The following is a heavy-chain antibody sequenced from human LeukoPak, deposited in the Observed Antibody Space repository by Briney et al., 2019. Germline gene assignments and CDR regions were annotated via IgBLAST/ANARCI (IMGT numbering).Heavy chain of an antibody. D-gene: IGHD5-18*01. V-gene: IGHV4-59*08. CDR2: NYYSGST. J-gene: IGHJ4*02. Sequence: SETLSLTCTVSGGSISSYYWSWIRQPPGKGLEWIGYNYYSGSTNYNPSLKSRVTISVDTSKNQFSLKLSSVTAADTAVYYCARLAVTAMVPYFDYWGQGTLVTVSS. CDR3: ARLAVTAMVPYFDY. CDR1: GGSISSYY.